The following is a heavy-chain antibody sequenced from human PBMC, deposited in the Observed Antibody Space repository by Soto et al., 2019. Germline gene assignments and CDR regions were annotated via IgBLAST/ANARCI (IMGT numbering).Heavy chain of an antibody. CDR1: GGSFSGYY. V-gene: IGHV4-34*01. D-gene: IGHD3-3*01. Sequence: PSETLSLTCAVYGGSFSGYYWSWIRQPPGKGLEWIGEINHSGSTNYNPSLKSRVTISVDTSKNQFSLKLSSVTAADTAVYYCARGGYDFWSGYPTGYFDYWGQGTPVTVSS. J-gene: IGHJ4*02. CDR2: INHSGST. CDR3: ARGGYDFWSGYPTGYFDY.